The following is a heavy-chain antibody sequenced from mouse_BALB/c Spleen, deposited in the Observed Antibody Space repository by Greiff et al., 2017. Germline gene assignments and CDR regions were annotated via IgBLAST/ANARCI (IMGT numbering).Heavy chain of an antibody. Sequence: EVMLVESGGGLVQPGGSRKLSCAASGFTFSSFGMHWVRQAPEKGLEWVAYISSGSSTIYYADTVKGRFTISSDKPKNTLFLQMTSIRSEDTAMYYCARAGSSYVRYAMDYWGQGTSVTVSS. D-gene: IGHD1-1*01. CDR2: ISSGSSTI. CDR1: GFTFSSFG. CDR3: ARAGSSYVRYAMDY. V-gene: IGHV5-17*02. J-gene: IGHJ4*01.